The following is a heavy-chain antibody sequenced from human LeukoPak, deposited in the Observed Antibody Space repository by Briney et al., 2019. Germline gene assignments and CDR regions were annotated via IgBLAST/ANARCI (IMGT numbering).Heavy chain of an antibody. CDR1: GFNFRDSA. CDR3: AADYGDYVSPSD. V-gene: IGHV3-30*04. Sequence: PGTSLRLSCAASGFNFRDSAMHWVRQPPGKGLEGVAVSSYDGTNKYYADSVNGRFTISRDNSKNTLFLQMNNRRLEDTAVYYCAADYGDYVSPSDWGQGSLVIVSS. CDR2: SSYDGTNK. J-gene: IGHJ4*02. D-gene: IGHD4-17*01.